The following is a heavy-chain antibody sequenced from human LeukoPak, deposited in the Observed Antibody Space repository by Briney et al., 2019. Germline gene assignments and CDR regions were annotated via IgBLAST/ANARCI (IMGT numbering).Heavy chain of an antibody. V-gene: IGHV3-23*01. D-gene: IGHD2-21*02. CDR1: GFTFSSYD. CDR2: ISGSGGTT. Sequence: GGSLRLSCAASGFTFSSYDMSWVRQAPGKGLEWVSTISGSGGTTNFADSVKGRSATSRENSKNTLYLQMNSLRAEDTAVYYCAREGTVTADFDYWGQGTLVTVSS. CDR3: AREGTVTADFDY. J-gene: IGHJ4*02.